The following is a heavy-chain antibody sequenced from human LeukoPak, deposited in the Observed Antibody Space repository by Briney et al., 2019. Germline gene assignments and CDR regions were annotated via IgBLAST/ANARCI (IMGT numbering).Heavy chain of an antibody. J-gene: IGHJ4*02. CDR1: GFTFSNLW. Sequence: GGSLRLSCAASGFTFSNLWMSWVRQAPGKGLMWVANIKQDGSEKYYVDSVKGRFTISRDNAQNSLYLQMNSLRAEDTAIYYCATSTAAAGTDWGQGTLVTVSS. D-gene: IGHD6-13*01. CDR3: ATSTAAAGTD. CDR2: IKQDGSEK. V-gene: IGHV3-7*03.